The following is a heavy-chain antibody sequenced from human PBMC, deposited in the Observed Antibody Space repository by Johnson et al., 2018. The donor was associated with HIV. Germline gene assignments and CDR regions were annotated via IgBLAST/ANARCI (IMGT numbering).Heavy chain of an antibody. Sequence: VQLVESGGGVVQPGKSLRLSCAASGFTFNTYAMHWVRQAPGKGLEWVAVISYDGSNKYYADSVKGRFTIYRDNSKNTLYLQMNSLRAEDTAVYYCARREPILGIVRNAFDIWGQGTKVTVSS. CDR3: ARREPILGIVRNAFDI. D-gene: IGHD7-27*01. V-gene: IGHV3-30*04. CDR2: ISYDGSNK. CDR1: GFTFNTYA. J-gene: IGHJ3*02.